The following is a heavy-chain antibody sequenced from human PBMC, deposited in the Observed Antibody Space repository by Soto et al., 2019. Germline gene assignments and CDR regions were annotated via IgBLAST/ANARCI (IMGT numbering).Heavy chain of an antibody. CDR3: AKWAPYYDFWSGYSDF. J-gene: IGHJ4*02. CDR2: MSYDGSDK. D-gene: IGHD3-3*01. CDR1: GFTFSSYG. Sequence: HPGGSLRLSCAASGFTFSSYGMHWVRQAPGKGLEWVAVMSYDGSDKYYADSVKGRFTISRDNSKNTLYLQMKSLRAEDTAVYYCAKWAPYYDFWSGYSDFWGQGTPVPVSS. V-gene: IGHV3-30*18.